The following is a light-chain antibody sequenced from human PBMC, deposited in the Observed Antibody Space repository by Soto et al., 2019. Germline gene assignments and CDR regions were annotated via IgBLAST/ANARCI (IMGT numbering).Light chain of an antibody. CDR1: NSDVGGYDF. J-gene: IGLJ3*02. CDR3: SSFAGSNNVL. CDR2: EVN. V-gene: IGLV2-8*01. Sequence: QSALTQPPCASGSPGQSVTISCTGTNSDVGGYDFVSWYQQHPGKAPKLMIYEVNKRPSGVPDRFSGSKSGNTASLTVSGLQSEDEASYYCSSFAGSNNVLFGGGTKLTVL.